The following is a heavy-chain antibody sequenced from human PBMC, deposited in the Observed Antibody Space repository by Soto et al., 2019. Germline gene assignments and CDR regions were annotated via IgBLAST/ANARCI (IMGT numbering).Heavy chain of an antibody. CDR2: IYPGDSDP. CDR1: GYNFIDYW. D-gene: IGHD2-15*01. CDR3: ARQRCRGGSCPFDY. V-gene: IGHV5-51*01. Sequence: SGAEVKKPGESLKISCKISGYNFIDYWIGWVRQKPGKGLEWMGLIYPGDSDPRYSPSFQGHVTFSADQSTSTAYLQWSTLQASDTAIYYCARQRCRGGSCPFDYWGQGTLLTVTS. J-gene: IGHJ4*02.